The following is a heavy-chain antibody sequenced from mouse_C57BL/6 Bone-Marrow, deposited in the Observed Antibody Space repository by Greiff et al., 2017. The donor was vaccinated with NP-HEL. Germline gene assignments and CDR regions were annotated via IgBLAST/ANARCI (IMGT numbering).Heavy chain of an antibody. J-gene: IGHJ3*01. CDR2: IYPRSGNT. V-gene: IGHV1-81*01. CDR3: ARGGNDGYRFAY. CDR1: GYTFTSYG. Sequence: VQLQQSGAELARPGASVKLSCKASGYTFTSYGISWVKQRTGQGLEWIGEIYPRSGNTYYNEKFKGKATLTADQSSSTAYMELRSLTSEDSAVYFCARGGNDGYRFAYWGQGTLVTVSA. D-gene: IGHD2-3*01.